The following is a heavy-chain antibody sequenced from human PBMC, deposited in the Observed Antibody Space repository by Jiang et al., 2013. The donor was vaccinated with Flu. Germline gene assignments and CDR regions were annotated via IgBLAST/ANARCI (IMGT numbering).Heavy chain of an antibody. J-gene: IGHJ4*02. CDR3: AKVTMVRGVIRSFDY. Sequence: LLKPSETLSLTCAVYGGSFSGYYWSWIRQPPGKGLEWIGEINHSGSTNYNPSLKSRVTISVDTSKNQFSLKLSSVTAADTAVYYCAKVTMVRGVIRSFDYWGQGTLVTVSS. CDR1: GGSFSGYY. CDR2: INHSGST. V-gene: IGHV4-34*01. D-gene: IGHD3-10*01.